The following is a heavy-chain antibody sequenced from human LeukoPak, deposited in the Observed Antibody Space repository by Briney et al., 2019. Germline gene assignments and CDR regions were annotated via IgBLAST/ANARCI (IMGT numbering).Heavy chain of an antibody. CDR1: GFTFSSYG. CDR3: AKDLLGGDSGSYYEVGELGMDV. CDR2: ISHDGSNK. V-gene: IGHV3-30*18. J-gene: IGHJ6*02. D-gene: IGHD1-26*01. Sequence: GRSLRLSCAVSGFTFSSYGMHWVRQAPGKGLEWVAVISHDGSNKYYADSVKGRFTISRDKSKNTLYLQMNSLRAEDTAVYYCAKDLLGGDSGSYYEVGELGMDVWGQGTTVTVSS.